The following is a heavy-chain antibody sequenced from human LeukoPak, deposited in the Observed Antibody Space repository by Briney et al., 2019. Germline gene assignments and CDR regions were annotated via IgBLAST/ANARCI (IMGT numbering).Heavy chain of an antibody. CDR3: ARGPKYISATGPYYFDY. D-gene: IGHD6-13*01. CDR2: ISSGSVYI. J-gene: IGHJ4*02. Sequence: GGSLRLSCAASRFTFSDYSMNWVRQAPGKGLQWVASISSGSVYIYYVDSMKGRFTISRDNDKNSMYLQMYSLRAEDTAVYYCARGPKYISATGPYYFDYWGQGTLVTVSS. V-gene: IGHV3-21*01. CDR1: RFTFSDYS.